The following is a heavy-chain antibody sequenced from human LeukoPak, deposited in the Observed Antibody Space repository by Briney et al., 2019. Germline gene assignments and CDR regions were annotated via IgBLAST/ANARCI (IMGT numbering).Heavy chain of an antibody. V-gene: IGHV4-34*01. CDR2: INHSGNT. J-gene: IGHJ4*02. CDR3: ARGKWELRFDC. CDR1: GGSFSGYY. D-gene: IGHD1-26*01. Sequence: SETLSLTCAVYGGSFSGYYWSWIRQPPGKGLEWIGEINHSGNTSYNPSLKSRVTISVDTSKNQFSLKLSSVTAADTAVYYCARGKWELRFDCWGQGTLVTVSS.